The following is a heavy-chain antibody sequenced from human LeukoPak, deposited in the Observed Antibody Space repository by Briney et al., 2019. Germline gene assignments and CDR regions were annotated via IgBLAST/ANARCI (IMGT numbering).Heavy chain of an antibody. J-gene: IGHJ4*02. CDR3: ARGFGAARRDRSGVALGY. D-gene: IGHD6-6*01. Sequence: SVKVSCKASGGTFSSYAISWVRQAPGQGLEWMGGIIPIFGTANYAQKFQGRVTITADKSTSTAYMELSSLRSEDTAVYYCARGFGAARRDRSGVALGYWGQGTLVTVSS. V-gene: IGHV1-69*06. CDR1: GGTFSSYA. CDR2: IIPIFGTA.